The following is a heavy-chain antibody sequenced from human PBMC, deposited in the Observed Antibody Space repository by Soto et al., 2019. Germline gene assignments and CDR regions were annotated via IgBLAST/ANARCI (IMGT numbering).Heavy chain of an antibody. CDR3: AREPPQNASSFYGLDV. V-gene: IGHV4-34*12. CDR1: GGSFSGYY. CDR2: IIHPGNT. Sequence: SETLSLTGAVYGGSFSGYYRSWIRQPPGKGLEWIGEIIHPGNTNYNPSLKSRLTISVDTSKNQFSLRLRSVTAADTAVYYCAREPPQNASSFYGLDVWGPGTTVTVSS. D-gene: IGHD2-2*01. J-gene: IGHJ6*02.